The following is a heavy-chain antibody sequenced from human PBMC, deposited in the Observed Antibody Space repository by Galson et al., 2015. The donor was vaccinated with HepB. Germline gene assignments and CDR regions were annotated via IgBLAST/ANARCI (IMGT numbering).Heavy chain of an antibody. Sequence: SLRLSCAASGFTFSSYGMHWVRQAPGKGLEWVAVISYDGSNKYYADSVKGRFTISRDNSKNTLYLQMNSLRAEDTAVYYCAKDRSSGELDYWGQGTLVTVSS. V-gene: IGHV3-30*18. CDR2: ISYDGSNK. CDR1: GFTFSSYG. CDR3: AKDRSSGELDY. D-gene: IGHD6-19*01. J-gene: IGHJ4*02.